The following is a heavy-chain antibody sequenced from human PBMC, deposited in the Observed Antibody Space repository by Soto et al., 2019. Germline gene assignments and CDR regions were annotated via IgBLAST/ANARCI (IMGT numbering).Heavy chain of an antibody. CDR3: AKDDSGFSGYMDV. CDR1: GFNFNDHG. Sequence: EVQLVESGGGLVQPGRSLRLSCIASGFNFNDHGMHWVRQAPGKGLEWVSGITWHSDGMGYADSVKGRFTISRDNAKNSLYLQMNRLRVEDTALYYCAKDDSGFSGYMDVWGKGTTVTVSS. CDR2: ITWHSDGM. J-gene: IGHJ6*03. D-gene: IGHD3-10*01. V-gene: IGHV3-9*01.